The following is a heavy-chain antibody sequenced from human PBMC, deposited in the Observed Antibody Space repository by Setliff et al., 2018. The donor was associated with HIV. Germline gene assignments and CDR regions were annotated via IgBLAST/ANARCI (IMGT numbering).Heavy chain of an antibody. D-gene: IGHD1-26*01. V-gene: IGHV4-59*08. CDR1: GGSISSDY. J-gene: IGHJ4*02. CDR3: ARLRSELGVFDY. Sequence: PSETLSLTCTVSGGSISSDYWSWIRQPPGKGLEWIGYAYHSGSTNYNPSLKSRVTISVDTSKNQFSMKLRSVTAADTAVYYCARLRSELGVFDYWVQGTLVTVSS. CDR2: AYHSGST.